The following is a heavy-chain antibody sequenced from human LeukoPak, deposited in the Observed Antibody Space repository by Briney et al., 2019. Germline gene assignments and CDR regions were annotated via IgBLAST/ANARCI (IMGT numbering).Heavy chain of an antibody. D-gene: IGHD3-22*01. Sequence: GGSRRLSCAASGFTFSSYSMNWVRQAPGKGLEWVSYISRSSSTIYYADSVKGRFNISRDNAKNSLYLQMHSLRAEDTAVYYCARESYYDSSGYYYGMDVWGQGTTVTVSS. J-gene: IGHJ6*02. CDR3: ARESYYDSSGYYYGMDV. V-gene: IGHV3-48*01. CDR2: ISRSSSTI. CDR1: GFTFSSYS.